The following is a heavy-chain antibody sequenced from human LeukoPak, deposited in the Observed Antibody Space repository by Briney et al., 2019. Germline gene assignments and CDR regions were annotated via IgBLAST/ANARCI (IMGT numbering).Heavy chain of an antibody. CDR2: IYHSGST. J-gene: IGHJ4*02. CDR1: GYSINNGYY. Sequence: SETLSLTCTVSGYSINNGYYWGWIRQPPGKGLEWIGSIYHSGSTHYNPSLKSRVTISVDTSKNHFSLKLSSVTATDTAVYYCARVETEGSSWYGVHYFDYWGQGTQVTASS. CDR3: ARVETEGSSWYGVHYFDY. D-gene: IGHD6-13*01. V-gene: IGHV4-38-2*02.